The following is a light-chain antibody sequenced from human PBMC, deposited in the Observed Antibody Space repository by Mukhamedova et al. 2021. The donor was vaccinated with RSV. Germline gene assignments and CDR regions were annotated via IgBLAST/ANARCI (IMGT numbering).Light chain of an antibody. CDR3: QQYGSSRT. CDR1: QTISGRY. V-gene: IGKV3-20*01. J-gene: IGKJ1*01. Sequence: GERATLSCRASQTISGRYLAWYQQKPGQSPRLLIYDASTRVTGIPDRFSGSGSGTVFTLTISRLEPEDFAVYYCQQYGSSRTFGQG. CDR2: DAS.